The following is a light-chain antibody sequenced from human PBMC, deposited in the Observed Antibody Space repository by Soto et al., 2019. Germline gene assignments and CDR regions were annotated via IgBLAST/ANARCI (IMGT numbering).Light chain of an antibody. CDR2: KAS. CDR3: QQYSYFAT. Sequence: DIQMTQSPSTLSASVGDRVTITCRASQSISSWLTWYQQKAGQAPKLLIYKASIVESGVPSRFSGSGSGTEFALSISCLQPDDSATYYCQQYSYFATFGQGTRVEVK. J-gene: IGKJ1*01. V-gene: IGKV1-5*03. CDR1: QSISSW.